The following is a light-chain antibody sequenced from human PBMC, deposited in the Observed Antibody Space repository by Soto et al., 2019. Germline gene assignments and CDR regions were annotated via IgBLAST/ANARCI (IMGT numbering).Light chain of an antibody. CDR1: QSLNSGY. CDR2: AAS. V-gene: IGKV3-20*01. J-gene: IGKJ2*01. CDR3: QQYGSSPYT. Sequence: EIVLTQSPGTLSLSPGERATLSCRTSQSLNSGYLAWYQQKPGQAPRLLIYAASSRATDIPDRFSGSGSGTDFILTISRLEPEDCAVYYCQQYGSSPYTFGQGTKLEIK.